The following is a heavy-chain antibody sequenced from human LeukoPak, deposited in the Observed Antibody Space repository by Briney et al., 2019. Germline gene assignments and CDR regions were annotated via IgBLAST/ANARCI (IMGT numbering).Heavy chain of an antibody. D-gene: IGHD1-26*01. CDR2: IYYSGGT. V-gene: IGHV4-59*08. Sequence: PSETLSLTCTASGGTISSYYRSWIRQPPGKGLEWIGYIYYSGGTNYNPSLKSRVTISVDTSKNQFSLKLSSVTAADTAVYYCARGITSGNYYNPDNWFDPWGQGTLVTVSS. J-gene: IGHJ5*02. CDR1: GGTISSYY. CDR3: ARGITSGNYYNPDNWFDP.